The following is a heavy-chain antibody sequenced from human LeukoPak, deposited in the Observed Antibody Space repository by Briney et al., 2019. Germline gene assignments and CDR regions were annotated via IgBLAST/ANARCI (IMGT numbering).Heavy chain of an antibody. CDR3: ARDADTSGSY. V-gene: IGHV3-21*01. J-gene: IGHJ4*02. D-gene: IGHD1-26*01. CDR1: GFTFSSYS. Sequence: GGSLRLSCAASGFTFSSYSMNWVRQAPGKGLEWVSSISSSSSYIYYADSVKGRFTISRDNAKNSLYLQMNSLRAEVTAVYYCARDADTSGSYWGQGTLVTVSS. CDR2: ISSSSSYI.